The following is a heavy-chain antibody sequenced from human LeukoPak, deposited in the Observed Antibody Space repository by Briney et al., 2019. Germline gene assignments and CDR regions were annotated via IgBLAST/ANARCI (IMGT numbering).Heavy chain of an antibody. CDR1: GYTFTGYY. J-gene: IGHJ4*02. V-gene: IGHV1-2*02. D-gene: IGHD1-20*01. CDR2: INPNSGGT. CDR3: ARARYNWNDVDY. Sequence: PRASVNVSCKASGYTFTGYYMHWVRQAPGQGLEWMGWINPNSGGTNYAQKFQGRVTMTRDTSISTAYMELSRLRSDDTAVYYCARARYNWNDVDYWGQGALVTVSS.